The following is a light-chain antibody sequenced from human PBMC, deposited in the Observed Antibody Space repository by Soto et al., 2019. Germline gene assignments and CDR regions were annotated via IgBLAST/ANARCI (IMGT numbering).Light chain of an antibody. J-gene: IGKJ5*01. CDR2: GAS. CDR3: QQRSNWPTIT. CDR1: QSVSSN. Sequence: EILMTQYPATLSVSPGERATLTCGASQSVSSNLAWYQQKPGQAPRLLIYGASTRATGIPARFSGSGSGTDFTLTISSLETEDFAVYYCQQRSNWPTITFGQGTRLEIK. V-gene: IGKV3-15*01.